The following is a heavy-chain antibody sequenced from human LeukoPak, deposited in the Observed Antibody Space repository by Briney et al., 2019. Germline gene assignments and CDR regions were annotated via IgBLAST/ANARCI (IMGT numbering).Heavy chain of an antibody. J-gene: IGHJ3*02. D-gene: IGHD2-2*01. V-gene: IGHV4-34*01. Sequence: SETLSLTCAVYGGSFSGYYWSWIRQPPGKGLEWIGEINHSGSTNYNPSLKSRVTISVDTSKNQFSLKLSSVSAADTAVYHCARRAHLGMPIWGRGTLVTVSS. CDR1: GGSFSGYY. CDR2: INHSGST. CDR3: ARRAHLGMPI.